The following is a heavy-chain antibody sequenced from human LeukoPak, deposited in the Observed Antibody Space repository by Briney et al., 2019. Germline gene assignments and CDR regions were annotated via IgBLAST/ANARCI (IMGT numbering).Heavy chain of an antibody. CDR2: IYYSGST. Sequence: TSETLSLTCAVYGGSFSGYYWSWIRQPPGKGLEWIGSIYYSGSTYYNPSLKSRVTISVDTSKNQFSLKLSSVTAADTAVYYCARDGRAARPGDFDYWGQGTLVTVSS. V-gene: IGHV4-34*01. J-gene: IGHJ4*02. CDR3: ARDGRAARPGDFDY. CDR1: GGSFSGYY. D-gene: IGHD6-6*01.